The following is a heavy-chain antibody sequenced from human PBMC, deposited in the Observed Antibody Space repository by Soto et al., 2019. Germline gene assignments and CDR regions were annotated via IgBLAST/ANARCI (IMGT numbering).Heavy chain of an antibody. D-gene: IGHD5-18*01. CDR3: ATQGLPNYYDYGMDG. J-gene: IGHJ6*02. CDR1: GGTFSSYA. V-gene: IGHV1-69*14. CDR2: IIPIFGTA. Sequence: QVQLVQSGAEVKKPGSSVKVSCKASGGTFSSYAISWVRQAPGQGLEWMGGIIPIFGTANYAQKFQGRVTIAADNSTSTAYMELSRMRSEDTAVYYCATQGLPNYYDYGMDGWGQGTTVTVSS.